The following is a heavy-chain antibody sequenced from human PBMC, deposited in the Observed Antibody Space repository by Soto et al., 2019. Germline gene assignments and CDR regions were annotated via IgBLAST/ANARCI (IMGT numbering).Heavy chain of an antibody. D-gene: IGHD3-16*01. CDR2: INEDGSTI. J-gene: IGHJ4*02. Sequence: EVQLVESGGGLVQPGGSLRLSCAASGFTFSTYWMHWVRQAPGKGLVWVSRINEDGSTINYADSVKGRFTISRDNAKNRLNMEGNRRRAEDTVVYYCTRDMGGRGGYWGQGTLVTVSS. V-gene: IGHV3-74*01. CDR1: GFTFSTYW. CDR3: TRDMGGRGGY.